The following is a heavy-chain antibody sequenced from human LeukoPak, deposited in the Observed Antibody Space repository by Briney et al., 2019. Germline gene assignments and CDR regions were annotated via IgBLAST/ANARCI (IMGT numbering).Heavy chain of an antibody. CDR1: GFTFSDSW. V-gene: IGHV3-74*01. CDR3: ARYDWEFTAAFDL. CDR2: IKNDGSST. J-gene: IGHJ3*01. Sequence: QPGGSLRLSCAASGFTFSDSWMHWVRQAPGKGLVWVSRIKNDGSSTTYADSVKGRFTISRDNAKNTLYLQMNSLRVEDTAVYYCARYDWEFTAAFDLWGQGTMVTVSS. D-gene: IGHD3-10*01.